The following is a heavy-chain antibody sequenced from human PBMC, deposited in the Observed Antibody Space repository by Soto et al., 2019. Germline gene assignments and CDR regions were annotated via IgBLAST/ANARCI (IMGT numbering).Heavy chain of an antibody. D-gene: IGHD2-15*01. CDR2: IYSGGST. CDR1: GFTVSSNY. V-gene: IGHV3-53*04. J-gene: IGHJ4*02. Sequence: EVQLVESGGGLVQPGGSLRLSCAASGFTVSSNYMSWVRQAPGKGLEWVSVIYSGGSTYYADSVKGRFTISRHNSKNTLYLQMNSVRAEYTSVYYCARGLAAGYWGQGTLVTVSS. CDR3: ARGLAAGY.